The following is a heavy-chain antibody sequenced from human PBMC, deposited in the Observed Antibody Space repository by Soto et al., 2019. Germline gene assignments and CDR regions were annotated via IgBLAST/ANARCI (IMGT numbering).Heavy chain of an antibody. CDR1: GFTFSSYT. Sequence: EVQLLESGGGLVQPGGSLRLSCAVSGFTFSSYTMSWVRQGPGKGLEWVSGISSSGGSTVYADSVKGRFTISRDNFKNTLYLQRNSLRAEDTAVYYCAKGWGDYWGQGTPVTVSS. J-gene: IGHJ4*02. V-gene: IGHV3-23*01. CDR3: AKGWGDY. CDR2: ISSSGGST. D-gene: IGHD7-27*01.